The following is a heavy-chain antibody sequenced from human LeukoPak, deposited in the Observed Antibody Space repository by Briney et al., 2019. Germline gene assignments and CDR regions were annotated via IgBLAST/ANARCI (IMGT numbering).Heavy chain of an antibody. CDR2: ISSSGSTI. D-gene: IGHD1-26*01. J-gene: IGHJ4*02. V-gene: IGHV3-11*04. CDR1: GFTFSDYY. Sequence: GGSLRLSCAASGFTFSDYYMSWIRQAPGKGLEWVSYISSSGSTIYYADSVKGRFTISRDNAKNTLYLQMNSLRAEDTAVYYCARSVGATARRYFDYWGQGTLVTVSS. CDR3: ARSVGATARRYFDY.